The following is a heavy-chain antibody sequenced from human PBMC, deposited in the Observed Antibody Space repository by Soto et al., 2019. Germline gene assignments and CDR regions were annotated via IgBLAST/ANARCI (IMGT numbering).Heavy chain of an antibody. V-gene: IGHV3-21*01. J-gene: IGHJ6*02. D-gene: IGHD2-15*01. CDR3: ARWDIVVVVAATYYYYGMDV. CDR1: GFTFSSYS. Sequence: PGGSLRLSCAASGFTFSSYSMNWVRQAPGKGLEWVSSISSSSSYIYYADSVKGRFTISRDNAKNSLYLQMNSLRAEDTAVYYCARWDIVVVVAATYYYYGMDVWGQGTTVTVSS. CDR2: ISSSSSYI.